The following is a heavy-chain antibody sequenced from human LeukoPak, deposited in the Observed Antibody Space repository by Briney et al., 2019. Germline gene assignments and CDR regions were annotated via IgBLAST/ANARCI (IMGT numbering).Heavy chain of an antibody. J-gene: IGHJ4*02. D-gene: IGHD2/OR15-2a*01. V-gene: IGHV1-2*02. CDR2: INPNSGGT. CDR1: GYTFTGYY. CDR3: ARDGLYGNSYMYYLDY. Sequence: ASVKVSCKASGYTFTGYYIHWVRQAPGQGLEWMGWINPNSGGTHYAQKFEGRVTMTSDTSISTAYMELNGLRSDDTAVYYCARDGLYGNSYMYYLDYWGQGTLVTVSS.